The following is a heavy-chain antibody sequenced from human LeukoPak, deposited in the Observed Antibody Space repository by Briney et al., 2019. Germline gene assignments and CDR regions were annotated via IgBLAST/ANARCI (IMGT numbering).Heavy chain of an antibody. V-gene: IGHV4-39*07. D-gene: IGHD3-10*01. Sequence: SETLSLTCTVSGGSISSSSYYWGWIRQPPGKGLEWIGSIYYSGSTYYNPSLKSRVTISVDTSKNQFSLKLSSVTAADTAVYYCARVGVIIPDALDNWGQGILVTVSA. J-gene: IGHJ4*02. CDR1: GGSISSSSYY. CDR3: ARVGVIIPDALDN. CDR2: IYYSGST.